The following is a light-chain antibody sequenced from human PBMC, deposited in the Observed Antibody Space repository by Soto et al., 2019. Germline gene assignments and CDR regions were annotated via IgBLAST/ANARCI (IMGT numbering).Light chain of an antibody. CDR2: KAS. V-gene: IGKV1-5*03. Sequence: DSQMAQSPSTLSASVGDRVTISCRASQGISSWLAWYQQKPGKAPKLLIYKASTLESGVPSNFSGSGSGTEFTLTISSLQPEDFATYYCQQYNSYPWTFGQGTKVDI. CDR1: QGISSW. J-gene: IGKJ1*01. CDR3: QQYNSYPWT.